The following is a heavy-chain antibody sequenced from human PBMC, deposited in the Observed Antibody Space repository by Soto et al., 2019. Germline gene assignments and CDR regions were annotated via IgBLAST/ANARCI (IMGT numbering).Heavy chain of an antibody. CDR1: DGSISSGGYY. V-gene: IGHV4-31*03. Sequence: QVQLQESGPGLVKPSQTLSLTCTVSDGSISSGGYYWSWIRQHPGKGLEWIGYIYYSGSTYYNPSLKSRVTISVDTSKNPFSLKLSSVTAADTAVYYCARGSPGPVFTHLDYWGQGTLVTVSS. CDR2: IYYSGST. CDR3: ARGSPGPVFTHLDY. J-gene: IGHJ4*02.